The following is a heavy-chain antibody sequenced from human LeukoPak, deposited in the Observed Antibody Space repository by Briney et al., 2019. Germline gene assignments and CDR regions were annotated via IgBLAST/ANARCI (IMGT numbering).Heavy chain of an antibody. J-gene: IGHJ4*02. Sequence: PSETLSLTCTVDGSISSYYWSWIRQAPGKGLEWIGHSYFIGSPNYNPSLKSRVTISVDTPKNQFSLKLSSVTAADTAVYYCAGVRPTVGWRSFDYWGQGILVTVSS. CDR3: AGVRPTVGWRSFDY. D-gene: IGHD4-23*01. CDR1: GSISSYY. CDR2: SYFIGSP. V-gene: IGHV4-59*08.